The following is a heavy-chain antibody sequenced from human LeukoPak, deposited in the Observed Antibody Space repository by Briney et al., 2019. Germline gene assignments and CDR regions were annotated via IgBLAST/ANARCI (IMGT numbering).Heavy chain of an antibody. J-gene: IGHJ4*02. D-gene: IGHD6-19*01. CDR2: ISGSGGST. CDR3: AKRDSGWSYYFDY. CDR1: GFTFSSYA. V-gene: IGHV3-23*01. Sequence: SGGSLRLSCAASGFTFSSYAMSWVRQAPGKGLEWVSAISGSGGSTYYADSVKGRFTISRDKSKNTLYLQMNSLRAEDTAVYYCAKRDSGWSYYFDYWGQGTLVTVSS.